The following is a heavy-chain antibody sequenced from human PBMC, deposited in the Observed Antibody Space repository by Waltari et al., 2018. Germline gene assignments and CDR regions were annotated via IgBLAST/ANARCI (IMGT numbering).Heavy chain of an antibody. CDR3: AKVHYDFWSGYFDY. Sequence: GGLVQPGRSLRLSCAASGFTFDDYAMHWVRQAPGKGLEWVSGISWNSGSIGYADSVKGRFTISRDNAKNSLYLQMNSLRAEDTALYYCAKVHYDFWSGYFDYWGQGTLVTVSS. J-gene: IGHJ4*02. CDR1: GFTFDDYA. D-gene: IGHD3-3*01. V-gene: IGHV3-9*01. CDR2: ISWNSGSI.